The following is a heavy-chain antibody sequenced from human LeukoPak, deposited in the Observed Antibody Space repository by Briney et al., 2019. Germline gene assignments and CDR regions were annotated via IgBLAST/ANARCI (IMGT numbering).Heavy chain of an antibody. CDR2: ISSSGGTI. V-gene: IGHV3-11*01. CDR1: GFTFSDSY. Sequence: PGGSLRLSCADSGFTFSDSYMSWIRQAPGKGLEWVSYISSSGGTIYYADSVRGRFTISRDNAKNSLYLQMNSPRAEDTAIYYCARGGTVADPFDYWGQGTLVTVSS. CDR3: ARGGTVADPFDY. D-gene: IGHD6-19*01. J-gene: IGHJ4*02.